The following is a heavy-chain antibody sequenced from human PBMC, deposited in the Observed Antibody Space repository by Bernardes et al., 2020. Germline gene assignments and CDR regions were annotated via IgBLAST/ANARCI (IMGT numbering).Heavy chain of an antibody. V-gene: IGHV3-30*03. CDR1: GFTFSSYG. D-gene: IGHD3-16*01. Sequence: GGSLRLSCAASGFTFSSYGMHWVRQAPGKGLEWVAVISYDGSNKYYADSVKGRFTISRDNSKNTLYLQMNSLRAEDTAVYYCATGLWGRDHNDYWGQGTLVTVSS. CDR3: ATGLWGRDHNDY. CDR2: ISYDGSNK. J-gene: IGHJ4*02.